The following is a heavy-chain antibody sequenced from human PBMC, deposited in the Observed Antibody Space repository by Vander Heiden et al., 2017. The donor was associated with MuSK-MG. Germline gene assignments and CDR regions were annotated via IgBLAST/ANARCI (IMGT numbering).Heavy chain of an antibody. CDR3: ARNYGSGIFYAFDI. J-gene: IGHJ3*02. V-gene: IGHV3-21*01. Sequence: EVQLVESGGGLVKPGVYMRMSCAAYGITLSSYGMNWVGQAPVKGLGWVSSISSSSNYIYYANSRKGRFTISRDNAKNSLYLQISSLRAEDTAVYYCARNYGSGIFYAFDIWCQGPMVTVSS. D-gene: IGHD3-10*01. CDR1: GITLSSYG. CDR2: ISSSSNYI.